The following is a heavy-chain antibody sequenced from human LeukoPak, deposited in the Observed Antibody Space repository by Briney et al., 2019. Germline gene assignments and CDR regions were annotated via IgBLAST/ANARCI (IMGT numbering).Heavy chain of an antibody. D-gene: IGHD1-1*01. CDR2: ISNSGSTI. CDR1: EFTFSDYY. CDR3: ARGHKRGRFSYYFDY. V-gene: IGHV3-11*01. Sequence: GESLRLSCAASEFTFSDYYMSWTRQAPGKGLEWVSYISNSGSTIYYADSVKGRFTISRDNAKNSLYLQMNSLRAEDTAVYYCARGHKRGRFSYYFDYWGQGTLVTVSS. J-gene: IGHJ4*02.